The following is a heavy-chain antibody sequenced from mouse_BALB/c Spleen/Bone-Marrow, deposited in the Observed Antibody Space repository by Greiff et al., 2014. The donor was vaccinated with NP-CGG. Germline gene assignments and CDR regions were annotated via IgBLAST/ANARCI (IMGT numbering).Heavy chain of an antibody. CDR1: GFNIKDTY. Sequence: VQLQQSGAELVKPGASVKLSCTASGFNIKDTYMHWVKQRPEQGLEWIGRIDPANGNTKYDPKFQGKATITADTSSNTAYLQLSSLTSEDTAVCYCARYYRYYYAMDYWGQGTSVTVSS. CDR3: ARYYRYYYAMDY. D-gene: IGHD1-1*01. CDR2: IDPANGNT. J-gene: IGHJ4*01. V-gene: IGHV14-3*02.